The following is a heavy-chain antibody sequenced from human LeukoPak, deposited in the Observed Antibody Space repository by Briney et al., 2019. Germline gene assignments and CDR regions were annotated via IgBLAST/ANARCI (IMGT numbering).Heavy chain of an antibody. CDR2: IYTSGST. J-gene: IGHJ4*02. Sequence: SETPSLTCTVSGGSISSYYWSWIRQPAGKGLEWIGRIYTSGSTNYNPSLKSRVTMSVDTSKNQFSLKLSSVTAADTAVYYCAKDYYDSSGYYSYYFDYWGQGTLVTVSS. CDR3: AKDYYDSSGYYSYYFDY. CDR1: GGSISSYY. V-gene: IGHV4-4*07. D-gene: IGHD3-22*01.